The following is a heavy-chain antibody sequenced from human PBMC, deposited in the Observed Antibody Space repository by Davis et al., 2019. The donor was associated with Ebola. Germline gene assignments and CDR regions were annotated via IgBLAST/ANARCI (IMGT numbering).Heavy chain of an antibody. D-gene: IGHD2-15*01. V-gene: IGHV1-69*13. Sequence: SVKVSCKASGGTFSSYAISWVRQAPGQGLEWMGGIIPIFGTANYAQKFQGRVTITADESTSTAYMELSSLRSEDTAVYYCARGDLVVVAATAEGSGVDYGMDVWGQGTTVTVSS. CDR1: GGTFSSYA. CDR3: ARGDLVVVAATAEGSGVDYGMDV. J-gene: IGHJ6*02. CDR2: IIPIFGTA.